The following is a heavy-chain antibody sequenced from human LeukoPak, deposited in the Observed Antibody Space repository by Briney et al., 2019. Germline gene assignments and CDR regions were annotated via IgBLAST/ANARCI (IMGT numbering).Heavy chain of an antibody. D-gene: IGHD5-18*01. CDR3: ARGPPLYSYGYQGAFDI. V-gene: IGHV3-7*01. CDR1: GFTFSSYW. Sequence: TGGSLRLSCATSGFTFSSYWMSWVRQAPGKGLEWVANIKQDGSEKHYVDAVKGRFTISRDNAKNSLYLQMNSLRAEDTAVYYCARGPPLYSYGYQGAFDIWGQGTMVTVSS. J-gene: IGHJ3*02. CDR2: IKQDGSEK.